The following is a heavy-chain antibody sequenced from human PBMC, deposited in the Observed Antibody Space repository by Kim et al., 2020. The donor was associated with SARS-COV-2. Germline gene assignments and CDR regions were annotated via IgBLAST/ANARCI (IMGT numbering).Heavy chain of an antibody. V-gene: IGHV3-30*18. CDR1: GFTFSSYG. CDR2: ISYDGSNK. Sequence: WGSLRLSCAASGFTFSSYGMHWVRQAPGKGLEWVAVISYDGSNKYYADSVKGRFTISRDNSKKTLYLQMNSLRAEDTAVYYCAKGFIDGTTSGVDYWGQG. J-gene: IGHJ4*02. D-gene: IGHD1-7*01. CDR3: AKGFIDGTTSGVDY.